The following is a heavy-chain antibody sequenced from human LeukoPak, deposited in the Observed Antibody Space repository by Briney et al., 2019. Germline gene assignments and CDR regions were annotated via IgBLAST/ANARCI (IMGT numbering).Heavy chain of an antibody. V-gene: IGHV3-11*01. CDR1: GFTFRDSS. CDR3: ASSSGWNIGY. J-gene: IGHJ4*02. D-gene: IGHD6-19*01. Sequence: PGVSLRLSCAASGFTFRDSSMSWIRQARGKGLEWVSYISDVGSTKYYADSVKGRFTISRDNAKNSLYLQMNSLRAEDTAVYYCASSSGWNIGYWGQGTLVTVSP. CDR2: ISDVGSTK.